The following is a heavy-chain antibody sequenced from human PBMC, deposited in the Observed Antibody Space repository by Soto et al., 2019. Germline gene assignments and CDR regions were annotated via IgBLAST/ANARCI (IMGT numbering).Heavy chain of an antibody. V-gene: IGHV4-39*01. Sequence: QLQLQASGPGLVKPSETLSLTCTVSGGSISSSSYYWGWIRQPPGKGLEWIGSIYYSGSTYYNPSLKSRVTISVDTSKNQFSLKLSSVTAADTAVYYCARHEETLAVYSALDVWGQGTTVTVSS. J-gene: IGHJ6*02. CDR3: ARHEETLAVYSALDV. CDR2: IYYSGST. D-gene: IGHD2-8*01. CDR1: GGSISSSSYY.